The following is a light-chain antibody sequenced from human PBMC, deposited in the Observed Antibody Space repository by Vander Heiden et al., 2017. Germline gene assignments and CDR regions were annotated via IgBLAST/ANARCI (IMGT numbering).Light chain of an antibody. CDR3: QQYNSHPLT. V-gene: IGKV1-5*03. CDR1: QSISSW. J-gene: IGKJ4*01. Sequence: DLHIPQSPSTLSASVGDRVTHTCRASQSISSWLDWYQQKPGKAPKLLIYKASTLESGVPSRFSGSGSGTEFTFTISSLQPDDFATYYCQQYNSHPLTFGGGTKVEIK. CDR2: KAS.